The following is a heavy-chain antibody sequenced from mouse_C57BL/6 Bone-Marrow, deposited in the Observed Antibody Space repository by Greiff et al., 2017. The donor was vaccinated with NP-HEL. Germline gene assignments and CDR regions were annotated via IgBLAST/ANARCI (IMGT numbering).Heavy chain of an antibody. CDR1: GYTFTSYW. V-gene: IGHV1-69*01. J-gene: IGHJ4*01. CDR2: IDPSDSYT. D-gene: IGHD1-1*01. CDR3: ARSADTTVVDAMDY. Sequence: QVQLQQPGAELVMPGASVKLSCKASGYTFTSYWMHWVKQRPGQGLEWIGEIDPSDSYTNYNQKFKGKSTLTVDKSSSTAYMQLSSLTSEDSAVYYCARSADTTVVDAMDYWGKGTSVTVSS.